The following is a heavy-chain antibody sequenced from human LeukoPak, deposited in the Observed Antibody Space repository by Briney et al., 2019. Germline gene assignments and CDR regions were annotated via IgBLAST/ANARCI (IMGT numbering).Heavy chain of an antibody. CDR2: ISSSSSYI. CDR3: ARDCGSYGYWIDY. D-gene: IGHD5-18*01. Sequence: PGGSLRLSCAASGFTFSSYSMNWVRQAPGKGLEWVSSISSSSSYIYYADSVKGRFTISRDNAKNSLYLQMNSLRAEDTAVYYCARDCGSYGYWIDYWGQGTLVTVSS. CDR1: GFTFSSYS. V-gene: IGHV3-21*01. J-gene: IGHJ4*02.